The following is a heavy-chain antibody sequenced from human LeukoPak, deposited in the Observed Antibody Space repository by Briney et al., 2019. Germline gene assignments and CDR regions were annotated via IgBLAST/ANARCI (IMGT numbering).Heavy chain of an antibody. D-gene: IGHD3-22*01. CDR2: IYYSGST. Sequence: PSETLSLICTVSGGSISSSSYYWGWIRQPPGKGLEWIGSIYYSGSTYYNPSLKSRVTISVDTSKNQFSLKLSSVTAADTAVYYCARHTPTYYYDSSGYSTTIYNWFDPWGQGTLVTVSS. J-gene: IGHJ5*02. V-gene: IGHV4-39*01. CDR1: GGSISSSSYY. CDR3: ARHTPTYYYDSSGYSTTIYNWFDP.